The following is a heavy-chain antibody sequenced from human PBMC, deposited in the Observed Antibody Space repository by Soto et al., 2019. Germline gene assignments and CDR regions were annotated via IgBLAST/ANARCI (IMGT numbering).Heavy chain of an antibody. D-gene: IGHD1-26*01. V-gene: IGHV4-31*03. CDR1: GGSISSGGYY. J-gene: IGHJ4*02. CDR2: IYYSGST. Sequence: SETLSLTCTVSGGSISSGGYYWSWIRQHPGKGLEWIGYIYYSGSTCYNPSLKSRVTISVDTSKNQFSLKLSSVTAADTAVYYCAREGTRYSSGSYWSQGALVTVSS. CDR3: AREGTRYSSGSY.